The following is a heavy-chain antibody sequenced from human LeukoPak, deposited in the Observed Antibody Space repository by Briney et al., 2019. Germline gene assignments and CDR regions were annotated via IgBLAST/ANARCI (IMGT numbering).Heavy chain of an antibody. J-gene: IGHJ4*02. CDR3: ARGKYQLLSS. CDR1: GFTFHDYA. Sequence: GGSLRLSCAASGFTFHDYAMHWVRQAPGKGLEWVSGISWNSGSLGYADSVKGRFTISRDNAKNSLYLQMNSLRAEDTALYYCARGKYQLLSSGGQRTLVTVSS. CDR2: ISWNSGSL. D-gene: IGHD2-2*01. V-gene: IGHV3-9*01.